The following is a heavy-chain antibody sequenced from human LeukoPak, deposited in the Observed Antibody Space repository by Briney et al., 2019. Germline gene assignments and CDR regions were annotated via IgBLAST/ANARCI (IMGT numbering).Heavy chain of an antibody. CDR3: ARDPEYYDFWSGSYGMDV. CDR2: INPNSGGT. D-gene: IGHD3-3*01. Sequence: ASVKVSCKASGYTFTGYYMHWVRQAPGQGLEWMGWINPNSGGTNYAQNFQGRVTMTRDTSISTAYMELSRLRSDDTAVYYCARDPEYYDFWSGSYGMDVWGQGTTVTVSS. CDR1: GYTFTGYY. J-gene: IGHJ6*02. V-gene: IGHV1-2*02.